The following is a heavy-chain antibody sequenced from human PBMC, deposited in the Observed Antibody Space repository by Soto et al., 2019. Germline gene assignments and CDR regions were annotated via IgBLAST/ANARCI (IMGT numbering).Heavy chain of an antibody. Sequence: SETLSLTCSVSGDSISRIDYYWTWIRQHPEKGLEWIGNIYFRGNTYYSPSLESRLTISVDTSKNQFSLKLTSVTAADTAVYYCAREVVVVPGDHSTFYHGMDVWGQGTTVTVSS. CDR3: AREVVVVPGDHSTFYHGMDV. V-gene: IGHV4-31*03. CDR2: IYFRGNT. CDR1: GDSISRIDYY. J-gene: IGHJ6*02. D-gene: IGHD2-2*01.